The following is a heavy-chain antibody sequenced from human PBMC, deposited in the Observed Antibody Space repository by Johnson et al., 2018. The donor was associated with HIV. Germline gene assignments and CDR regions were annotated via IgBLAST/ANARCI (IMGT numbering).Heavy chain of an antibody. CDR1: GFTFSSFG. Sequence: QVQLVESGGGVVQPGRSLRLSCAASGFTFSSFGMHWVRQAPGKGLEWVAVIWYDGSNRYYADSVKGRFTISRDNSKNTLYLQMNSLRAEDTAGHYCARSMRGAFDVWGQGTMVTVSS. J-gene: IGHJ3*01. CDR3: ARSMRGAFDV. V-gene: IGHV3-33*01. CDR2: IWYDGSNR. D-gene: IGHD3-10*01.